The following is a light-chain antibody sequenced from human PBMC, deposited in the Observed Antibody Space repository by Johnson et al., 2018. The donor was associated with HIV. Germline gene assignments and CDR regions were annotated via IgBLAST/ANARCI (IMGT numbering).Light chain of an antibody. CDR2: ENN. Sequence: QSVLTQPPSVSAAPGQKVTISCSGSSSNIGNNYVSWYQQLPGTAPKLLIYENNKRPSGIPDRFSGSKSGTSATLGITGLQTGDDADYYCGTWDSSLSAEVFGTGTKVTVL. V-gene: IGLV1-51*02. J-gene: IGLJ1*01. CDR1: SSNIGNNY. CDR3: GTWDSSLSAEV.